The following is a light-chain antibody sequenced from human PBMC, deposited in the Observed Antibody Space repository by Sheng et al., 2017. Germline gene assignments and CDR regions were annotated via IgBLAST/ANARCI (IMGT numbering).Light chain of an antibody. Sequence: DIQLTQSPSFLSASVGDRVTVTCRASQGISNSLAWYQQKPGKAPKLLIYAASTLQTGVPSRFSGSGSGTEFTLTISSLQPEDFATYYCQQLNTYLITFGQGTRLEIK. V-gene: IGKV1-9*01. J-gene: IGKJ5*01. CDR2: AAS. CDR3: QQLNTYLIT. CDR1: QGISNS.